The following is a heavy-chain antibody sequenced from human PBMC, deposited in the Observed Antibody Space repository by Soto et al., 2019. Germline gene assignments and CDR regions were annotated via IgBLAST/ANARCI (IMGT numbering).Heavy chain of an antibody. CDR2: ISGYNGHT. CDR3: ARVDYYDSSGYYGY. D-gene: IGHD3-22*01. Sequence: QVQLVQSGAEVKKPGASVKVSCKASGYTFTIYGISWVRQAPGQGLEWMGWISGYNGHTDYAQNLQDRVTMTTDASTSSVYMELRRLRSDDTAVYYCARVDYYDSSGYYGYWGQGTLITVSS. V-gene: IGHV1-18*04. CDR1: GYTFTIYG. J-gene: IGHJ4*02.